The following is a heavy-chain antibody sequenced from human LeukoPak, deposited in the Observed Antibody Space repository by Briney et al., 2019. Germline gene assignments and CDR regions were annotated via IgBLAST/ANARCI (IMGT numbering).Heavy chain of an antibody. CDR1: GFTFSTYS. V-gene: IGHV3-21*01. CDR2: ISSSSSYI. J-gene: IGHJ5*02. CDR3: ARVSRLSSSWYYPSYNWFDP. D-gene: IGHD6-13*01. Sequence: PGGSLRLSCAASGFTFSTYSMNWVRQAPGKGLEWVSCISSSSSYIYYADSVKGRFTISRDNAKNSLYLQMNSLRAEDTAVYYCARVSRLSSSWYYPSYNWFDPWGQGTLVTVSS.